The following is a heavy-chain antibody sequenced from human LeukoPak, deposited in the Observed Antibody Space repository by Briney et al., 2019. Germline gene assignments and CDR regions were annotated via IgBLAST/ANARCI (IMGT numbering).Heavy chain of an antibody. Sequence: GGSLRLSCAASGFTFSSYSMNWVRQAPGKGLEWVSSINTRSYIYSADSVKGRFTISRDNDKNSVYLQMNCLRAEDTAVYYCAREGGYCYGASCRFFDSWGQGTLLTVSS. CDR1: GFTFSSYS. V-gene: IGHV3-21*01. J-gene: IGHJ4*02. D-gene: IGHD2-15*01. CDR2: INTRSYI. CDR3: AREGGYCYGASCRFFDS.